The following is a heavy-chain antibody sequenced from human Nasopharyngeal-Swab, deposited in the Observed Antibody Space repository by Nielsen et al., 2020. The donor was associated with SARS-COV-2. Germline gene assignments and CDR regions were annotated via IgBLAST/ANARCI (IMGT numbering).Heavy chain of an antibody. CDR1: GFTFDDYA. CDR2: ISWNSGSI. Sequence: GGSLRLSCAASGFTFDDYAMHWVRQAPGKGLEWVSGISWNSGSIGYADSVKGRFTISRDNAKNSLYLQMNSLRAEDTALYYCAKLGEYSSPSDYWGQGTLVTVSS. J-gene: IGHJ4*02. CDR3: AKLGEYSSPSDY. V-gene: IGHV3-9*01. D-gene: IGHD6-6*01.